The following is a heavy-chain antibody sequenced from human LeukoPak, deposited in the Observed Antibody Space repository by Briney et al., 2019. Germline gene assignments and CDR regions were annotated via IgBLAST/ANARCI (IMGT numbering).Heavy chain of an antibody. V-gene: IGHV1-46*01. CDR2: INPSGGST. J-gene: IGHJ3*02. CDR3: ARGVMDYGGNSAGDAFDI. Sequence: GASVKVSCKASGYTFTSYYMHWVRQAPGQGLEWMGIINPSGGSTSYAQKFQGRVTMTRDTSTSTVYMELSSLRSEDTAVYYCARGVMDYGGNSAGDAFDIWGQGTMVTVSS. CDR1: GYTFTSYY. D-gene: IGHD4-23*01.